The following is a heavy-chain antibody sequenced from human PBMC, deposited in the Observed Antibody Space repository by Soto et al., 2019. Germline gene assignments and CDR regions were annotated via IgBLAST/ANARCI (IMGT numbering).Heavy chain of an antibody. Sequence: PSETLSLTCTVSGGSISSGGYYWSWIRQHPGKGLEWIGYIYYSGSTYYNPSLKSRVTISVDTSKNQFSLKLSSVTAADTAVYYCARVVQGTRVGYFDYWGQGTLVTVSS. CDR1: GGSISSGGYY. CDR2: IYYSGST. J-gene: IGHJ4*02. V-gene: IGHV4-31*03. D-gene: IGHD1-7*01. CDR3: ARVVQGTRVGYFDY.